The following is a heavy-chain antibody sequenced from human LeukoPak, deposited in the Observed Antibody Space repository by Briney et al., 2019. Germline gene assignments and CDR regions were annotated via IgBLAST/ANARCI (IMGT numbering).Heavy chain of an antibody. D-gene: IGHD5-18*01. Sequence: GGSLRLSCAASGFTFDDYAMHWVRQAPGKGLEWVSGISWNSGSIGYADSVKGRFTISRDNAKNSLYLQMNSLRAEDMALYYCAKDLGYSYGRGFDYWGQGTLVTVSS. J-gene: IGHJ4*02. CDR1: GFTFDDYA. CDR3: AKDLGYSYGRGFDY. V-gene: IGHV3-9*03. CDR2: ISWNSGSI.